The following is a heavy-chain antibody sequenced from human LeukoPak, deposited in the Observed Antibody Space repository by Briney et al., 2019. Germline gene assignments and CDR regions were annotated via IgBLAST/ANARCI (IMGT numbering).Heavy chain of an antibody. CDR1: GGSFSGYY. CDR2: INHSGST. Sequence: SETLSLTCAVYGGSFSGYYWSWIRQPPGKGLEWIGEINHSGSTNYNPSLKSRVTISVDTSKNQFSLKLSSVTAADTAVYYCAREHYGGIDYWGQGTLVTVSS. V-gene: IGHV4-34*01. J-gene: IGHJ4*02. D-gene: IGHD4-17*01. CDR3: AREHYGGIDY.